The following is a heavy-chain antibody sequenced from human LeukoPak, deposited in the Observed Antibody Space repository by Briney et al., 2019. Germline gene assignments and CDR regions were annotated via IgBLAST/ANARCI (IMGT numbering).Heavy chain of an antibody. CDR1: GFTFSTYA. J-gene: IGHJ4*02. CDR2: ITGSGGDT. V-gene: IGHV3-23*01. D-gene: IGHD2-2*01. CDR3: AKDETYQ. Sequence: GGSLRLSCAASGFTFSTYAMSWVRQAPGKGLEWVSAITGSGGDTYYADSVKGRFTISRDNSKNTLSLQMNSLRPEDTAVYYCAKDETYQWGQGTLVTVSS.